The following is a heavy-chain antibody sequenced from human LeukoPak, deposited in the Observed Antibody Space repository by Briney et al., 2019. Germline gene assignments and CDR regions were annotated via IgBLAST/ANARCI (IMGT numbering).Heavy chain of an antibody. Sequence: GASVKVSCKASGYTFTSYGISWVRQAPGQGLEWMGWISAYNGNTNYAQKLQGRVTITTDESTSTAYMELSSLRSEDTAVYYCAISGVGTTKEVDYWGQGTLVTVSS. J-gene: IGHJ4*02. CDR1: GYTFTSYG. V-gene: IGHV1-18*01. D-gene: IGHD4-17*01. CDR3: AISGVGTTKEVDY. CDR2: ISAYNGNT.